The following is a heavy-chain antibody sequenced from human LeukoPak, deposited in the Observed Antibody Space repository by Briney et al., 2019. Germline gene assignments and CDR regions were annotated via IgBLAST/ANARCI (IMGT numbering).Heavy chain of an antibody. CDR1: GFTFSSYG. J-gene: IGHJ4*02. Sequence: PGRSLRLSCAASGFTFSSYGMHWVRQAPGKGLEWVAVIWYDGNNKYYADSVKGRFTISRDNSKNTLYLQMNSLRAEDTAVYYCAKGSDTAPDYWGQGTLVTVSS. D-gene: IGHD5-18*01. CDR3: AKGSDTAPDY. V-gene: IGHV3-33*06. CDR2: IWYDGNNK.